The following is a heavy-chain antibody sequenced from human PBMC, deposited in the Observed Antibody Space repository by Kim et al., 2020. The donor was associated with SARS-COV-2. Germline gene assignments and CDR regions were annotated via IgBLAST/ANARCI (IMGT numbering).Heavy chain of an antibody. D-gene: IGHD1-7*01. J-gene: IGHJ4*02. CDR3: ARVGLTGTTQA. CDR2: T. Sequence: TNYNPSLKSRVTMSVDTSKNQFSLKLSSVTAADTAMYYCARVGLTGTTQAWGQGTLVTVSS. V-gene: IGHV4-4*07.